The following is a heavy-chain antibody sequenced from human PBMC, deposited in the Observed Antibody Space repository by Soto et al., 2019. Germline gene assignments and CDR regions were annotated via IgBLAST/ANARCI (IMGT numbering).Heavy chain of an antibody. CDR3: ARRDRGYFYX. CDR1: VFIFNNYA. CDR2: VSCTSDVS. Sequence: HPGGSLRLSCAASVFIFNNYAMVWVRQAPGKGLEWVSSVSCTSDVSYYGDSVKGRFTVSRDNSKNTLYLKLDRLRAEDTALYYCARRDRGYFYXWGQVHLVTASX. V-gene: IGHV3-23*01. J-gene: IGHJ4*02.